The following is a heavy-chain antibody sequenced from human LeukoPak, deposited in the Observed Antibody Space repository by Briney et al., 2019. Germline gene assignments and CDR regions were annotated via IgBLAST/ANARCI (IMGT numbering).Heavy chain of an antibody. CDR2: ISGNGDNT. CDR3: ARTLGFCSSSTCPIPY. CDR1: GFTFNNYA. D-gene: IGHD2-2*01. Sequence: GGSLRLSCAASGFTFNNYAMNWVRQTPGKGLEWVSAISGNGDNTYYADSVKGRFTISRDNSKNTLYLQMNSLRADDTAISYCARTLGFCSSSTCPIPYWGQGALVTVSS. V-gene: IGHV3-23*01. J-gene: IGHJ4*02.